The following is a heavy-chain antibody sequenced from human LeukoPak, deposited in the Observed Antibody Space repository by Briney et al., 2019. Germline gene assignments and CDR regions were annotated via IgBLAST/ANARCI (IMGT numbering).Heavy chain of an antibody. CDR1: GGSFSGYY. J-gene: IGHJ5*02. CDR2: INHSGST. V-gene: IGHV4-34*01. Sequence: SETLSLTCAVYGGSFSGYYWSWIRQPPGKGLEWIGEINHSGSTNYNPSLNSRVTISVDTSKNQFSLKLSSVTAADTAVYYCARGYSDVVVPHGNWFDPWGQGTLVTVSS. D-gene: IGHD2-2*01. CDR3: ARGYSDVVVPHGNWFDP.